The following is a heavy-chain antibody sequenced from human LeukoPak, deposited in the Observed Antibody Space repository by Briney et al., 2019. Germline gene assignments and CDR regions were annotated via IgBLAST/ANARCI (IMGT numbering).Heavy chain of an antibody. D-gene: IGHD2-2*01. CDR2: ISAYNGNK. CDR1: GYTFTSYG. CDR3: ARDSALDDIVVVPAAIDWFDP. Sequence: ASVKVSCKASGYTFTSYGISWVRQAPGQELEWMGWISAYNGNKNYAQKLQGRVTMTTDTSTSTAYMELRSLRSDDTAVYYCARDSALDDIVVVPAAIDWFDPWGQGTPVTVSS. J-gene: IGHJ5*02. V-gene: IGHV1-18*01.